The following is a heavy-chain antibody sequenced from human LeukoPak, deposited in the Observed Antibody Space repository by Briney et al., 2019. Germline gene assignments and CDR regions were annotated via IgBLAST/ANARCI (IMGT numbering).Heavy chain of an antibody. CDR3: TTETYYDILTGYHRFDC. D-gene: IGHD3-9*01. CDR1: GFTFSNAW. J-gene: IGHJ4*02. CDR2: IKSKTDGGTT. Sequence: GGSLRLSCAASGFTFSNAWMSWVRQAPGKGLEWVGRIKSKTDGGTTDYAAPVKGRFTISRDDSKNTLYLQMNSLKTEDTAVYYCTTETYYDILTGYHRFDCWGQGTLVTVSS. V-gene: IGHV3-15*01.